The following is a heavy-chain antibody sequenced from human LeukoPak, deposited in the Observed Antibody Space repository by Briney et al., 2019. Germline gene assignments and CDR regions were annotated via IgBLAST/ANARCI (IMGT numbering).Heavy chain of an antibody. D-gene: IGHD3-10*01. V-gene: IGHV3-21*01. J-gene: IGHJ4*02. Sequence: GGSLRLSCAASGFTFSSDSMNWVRQAPGEGLEWVSSISSSSSYIYYADSVEGRFTISRDKAKNSLYLQMNSLRAEDTAVSYCARERGPWGQGPLVRVSS. CDR1: GFTFSSDS. CDR2: ISSSSSYI. CDR3: ARERGP.